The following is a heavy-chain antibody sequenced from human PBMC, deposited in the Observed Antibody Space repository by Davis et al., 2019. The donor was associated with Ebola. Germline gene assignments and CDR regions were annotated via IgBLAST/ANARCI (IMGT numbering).Heavy chain of an antibody. CDR1: GFIFGSYE. CDR2: ISDRGLTK. V-gene: IGHV3-48*03. D-gene: IGHD3-22*01. J-gene: IGHJ4*02. Sequence: GGSLRLSCAASGFIFGSYEMIWVRQAPGKGLEWVSYISDRGLTKYYSDSVKGRFTISRDNAKNSLYLQMNSLRAEDTAFYYCARHHYDSSGYYYFHFWGQGTLVTVSS. CDR3: ARHHYDSSGYYYFHF.